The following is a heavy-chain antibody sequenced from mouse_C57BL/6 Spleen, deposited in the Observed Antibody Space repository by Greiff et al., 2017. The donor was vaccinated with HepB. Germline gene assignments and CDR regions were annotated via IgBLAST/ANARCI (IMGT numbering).Heavy chain of an antibody. CDR1: GYAFSSSW. CDR3: ARDYYGSSYEYYFDY. CDR2: IYPGDGDT. V-gene: IGHV1-82*01. Sequence: QVQLQQSGPELVKPGASVKISCKASGYAFSSSWMNWVKQRPGKGLEWIGRIYPGDGDTNYNGKFKGKATLTADKSSSTAYMQLSSLTSEDSAVYFCARDYYGSSYEYYFDYWGKGTTLTVSS. J-gene: IGHJ2*01. D-gene: IGHD1-1*01.